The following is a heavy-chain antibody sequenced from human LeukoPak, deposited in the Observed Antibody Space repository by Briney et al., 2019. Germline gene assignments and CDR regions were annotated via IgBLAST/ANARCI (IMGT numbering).Heavy chain of an antibody. D-gene: IGHD4-17*01. J-gene: IGHJ4*02. V-gene: IGHV1-2*02. CDR3: ARVLSAVTSTFDY. Sequence: ASLKVSCKASGYSFTHHNVHWVRQAPGQALEWMGWIKPNNGDTKFSQKFQDRVTLTSDTSIDTAYMEMSGLTSDDTAIYYCARVLSAVTSTFDYWGQGTLLTAS. CDR1: GYSFTHHN. CDR2: IKPNNGDT.